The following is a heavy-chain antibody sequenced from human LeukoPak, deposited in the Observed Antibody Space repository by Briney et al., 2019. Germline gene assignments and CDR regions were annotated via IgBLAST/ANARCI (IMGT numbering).Heavy chain of an antibody. CDR3: ARDHRSGRATTSGVLDY. CDR2: IIPIFGTA. D-gene: IGHD1-26*01. J-gene: IGHJ4*02. CDR1: GGTFSSYA. V-gene: IGHV1-69*13. Sequence: GASVKVSCKASGGTFSSYAISWVQQAPGQGLEWMGGIIPIFGTANYAQKFQGRVTITADESTSTAYMELSSLRSEDAAVYYCARDHRSGRATTSGVLDYWGQGTLVTVSS.